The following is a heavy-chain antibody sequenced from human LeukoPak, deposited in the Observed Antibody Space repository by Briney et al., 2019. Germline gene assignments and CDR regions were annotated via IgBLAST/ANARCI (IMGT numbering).Heavy chain of an antibody. Sequence: ASVKVSCKASGGTFSSYAISWVRQAPGQGLEWMGGIIPIFGTANYAQKFQGRVTITADKSTSTAYMELSSLRSEDTAVYYCAAGYSGSYYPSFDYWGQGTLVTVSS. J-gene: IGHJ4*02. CDR3: AAGYSGSYYPSFDY. CDR2: IIPIFGTA. CDR1: GGTFSSYA. D-gene: IGHD3-10*01. V-gene: IGHV1-69*06.